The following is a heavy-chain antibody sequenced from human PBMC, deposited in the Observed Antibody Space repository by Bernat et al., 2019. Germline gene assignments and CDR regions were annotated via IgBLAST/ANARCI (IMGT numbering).Heavy chain of an antibody. Sequence: QVQLVESGGGVVQPGRSLRLSCAASGFTFSSYGMHWVRQAPGKGLEWVAVISYDGSNKYYADSVKGQFTISRDNSKNTLYLHMNSLRAEDTAVYYCTGDFDYWGQGTLVTVSS. CDR1: GFTFSSYG. CDR3: TGDFDY. V-gene: IGHV3-30*03. CDR2: ISYDGSNK. J-gene: IGHJ4*02.